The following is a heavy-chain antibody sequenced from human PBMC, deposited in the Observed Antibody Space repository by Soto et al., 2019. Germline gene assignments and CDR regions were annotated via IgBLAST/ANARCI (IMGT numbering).Heavy chain of an antibody. CDR2: IKQDGSEK. J-gene: IGHJ5*02. CDR1: GFTFSSYW. CDR3: ARALEIAAAGSTGWFDP. D-gene: IGHD6-13*01. Sequence: GGSLRLSCAASGFTFSSYWMSWVRQAPGKGLEWVANIKQDGSEKYYVDSVKGRFTISRDNAKNSLYLQMNSLRAEDTAVYYCARALEIAAAGSTGWFDPWGQGTLVTVSS. V-gene: IGHV3-7*03.